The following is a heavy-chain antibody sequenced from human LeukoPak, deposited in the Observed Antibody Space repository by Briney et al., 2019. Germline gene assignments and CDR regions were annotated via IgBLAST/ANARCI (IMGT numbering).Heavy chain of an antibody. CDR1: GFTFSSYG. J-gene: IGHJ6*02. CDR2: ISYDGSNK. V-gene: IGHV3-30*03. CDR3: VRCYDILTGYYDYGMDV. Sequence: GRSLRLSCAASGFTFSSYGMHWVRQAPGKGLEWVAVISYDGSNKYYADSVKGRFTISRDNPKNTLYLQMNSLRAEDTAVYYCVRCYDILTGYYDYGMDVWGQGTTVTVSS. D-gene: IGHD3-9*01.